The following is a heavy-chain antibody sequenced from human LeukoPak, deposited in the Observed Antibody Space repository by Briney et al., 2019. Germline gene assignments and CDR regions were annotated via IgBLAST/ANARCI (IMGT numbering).Heavy chain of an antibody. V-gene: IGHV3-23*01. CDR2: ICGDGDKA. CDR1: GFTFTTYA. D-gene: IGHD6-19*01. J-gene: IGHJ3*01. CDR3: VKDLALAGTGCGFDV. Sequence: PGGSLRLSCTASGFTFTTYAINWVRQAPGKGLGWGSGICGDGDKAFYADSVNGRFSISRDNSKNSVSLQMSSLRPDDTALYYCVKDLALAGTGCGFDVWGQGTRVAVSS.